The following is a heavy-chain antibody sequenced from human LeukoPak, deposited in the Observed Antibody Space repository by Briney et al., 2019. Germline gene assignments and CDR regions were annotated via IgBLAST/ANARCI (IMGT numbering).Heavy chain of an antibody. CDR3: ARRRYYMDV. V-gene: IGHV4-59*08. CDR1: GGSISSFY. Sequence: SETLSLTCTVSGGSISSFYWSWIRQPPGKGLEWIGYIYYSGSTNYNASLKSRVTISLDTSKNQFSLKLSSVTAADTAVYYCARRRYYMDVWGKGTTVTVSS. CDR2: IYYSGST. J-gene: IGHJ6*03.